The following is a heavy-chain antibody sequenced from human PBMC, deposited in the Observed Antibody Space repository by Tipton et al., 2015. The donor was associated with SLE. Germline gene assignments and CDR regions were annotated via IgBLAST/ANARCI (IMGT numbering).Heavy chain of an antibody. V-gene: IGHV3-23*03. CDR2: IYSGGSST. D-gene: IGHD3-10*01. CDR1: GFTFSSYA. J-gene: IGHJ3*02. Sequence: GSLRLSCAASGFTFSSYAMSWVRQAPGKGLEWVSVIYSGGSSTYYADSGKGRFTISRDNSKNTLNLQMNSLRAEDTAVYYCAKTEMVRGVTTDALDIWGQGTMVTVSS. CDR3: AKTEMVRGVTTDALDI.